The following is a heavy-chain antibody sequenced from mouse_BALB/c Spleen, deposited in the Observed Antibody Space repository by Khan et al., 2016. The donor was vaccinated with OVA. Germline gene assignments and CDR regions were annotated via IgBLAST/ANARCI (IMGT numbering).Heavy chain of an antibody. CDR2: IYWDDEK. V-gene: IGHV8-12*01. D-gene: IGHD2-4*01. CDR1: GFSLTTSGMG. J-gene: IGHJ3*01. Sequence: QVQLKGSGPGILQPSQTLSLTCSFSGFSLTTSGMGVTWIRQPSGKGLEWLAHIYWDDEKRYNPSLKSRLTISKDTSRNQVFLKLTSVDTADTATYYCVRNLYDYDPWFAYWGQGTLVTVSA. CDR3: VRNLYDYDPWFAY.